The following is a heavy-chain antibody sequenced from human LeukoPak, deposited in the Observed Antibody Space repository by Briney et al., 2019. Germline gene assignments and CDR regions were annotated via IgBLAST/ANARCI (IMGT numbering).Heavy chain of an antibody. CDR2: ISSSYNTI. CDR3: ARATSDSSGYPVSDY. D-gene: IGHD3-22*01. J-gene: IGHJ4*02. CDR1: GFTFSSYS. V-gene: IGHV3-48*04. Sequence: QTGGSLRLSCAASGFTFSSYSMNWVRQAPGKGLEWVSYISSSYNTIYYRDSVQGRFIISRDNAKNSLSLQMNSLRAEDSGIYYCARATSDSSGYPVSDYWGQGTLVTVSS.